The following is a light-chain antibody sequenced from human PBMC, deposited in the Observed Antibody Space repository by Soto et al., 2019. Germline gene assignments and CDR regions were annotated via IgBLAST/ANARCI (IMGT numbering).Light chain of an antibody. CDR2: KAT. CDR1: QSITTW. J-gene: IGKJ2*01. CDR3: QQYNDYQYT. V-gene: IGKV1-5*03. Sequence: DIQMTQSPSTLSASVGDRVTITCRANQSITTWLAWYQQKPGKAPKLLIYKATNLQSGVPSRFSGSGSGTEFSLTISSLQPEDFAIYYCQQYNDYQYTFGQGTKLEIK.